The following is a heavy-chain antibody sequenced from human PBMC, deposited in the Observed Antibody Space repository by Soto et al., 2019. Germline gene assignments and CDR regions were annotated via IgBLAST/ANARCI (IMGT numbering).Heavy chain of an antibody. CDR3: ARLVRILWFGPFKGDVFDI. V-gene: IGHV4-34*01. Sequence: SETLCLTCAVYGGSFSGYYWSWIRQPPGKGLEWIGEINHSGSTNYNPSLKSRVTISVDTSKNQFSLKLSSVTAADTAVYYCARLVRILWFGPFKGDVFDICGQGTMVTGSS. D-gene: IGHD3-10*01. CDR2: INHSGST. CDR1: GGSFSGYY. J-gene: IGHJ3*02.